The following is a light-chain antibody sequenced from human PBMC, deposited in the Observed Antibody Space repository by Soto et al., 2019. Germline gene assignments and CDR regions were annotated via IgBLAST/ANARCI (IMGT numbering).Light chain of an antibody. CDR1: QSVTSNY. CDR2: GAS. J-gene: IGKJ5*01. CDR3: QQYNSYPIT. Sequence: EIVLTQSPGTLSLSPGERATLSCRASQSVTSNYLAWYQQKPGQAPRLLIYGASSRATGIPDRFSGSGSGTDFTLTISSLQPDDFATYYCQQYNSYPITFGQGTRLEI. V-gene: IGKV3-20*01.